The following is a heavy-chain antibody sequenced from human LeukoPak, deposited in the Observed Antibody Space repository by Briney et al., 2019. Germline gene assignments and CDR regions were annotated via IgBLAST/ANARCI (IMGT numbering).Heavy chain of an antibody. CDR2: INHSGST. Sequence: SSETLSLTCAVYGGSLSGYYWSWIRQPPGKGLEWIGEINHSGSTNYNPSLKSRVTISVDTSKNQFSLKLSSVTAADTAVYYCASLNSSSSFYFDYWGQGTLVTVSS. CDR3: ASLNSSSSFYFDY. D-gene: IGHD6-6*01. V-gene: IGHV4-34*01. CDR1: GGSLSGYY. J-gene: IGHJ4*02.